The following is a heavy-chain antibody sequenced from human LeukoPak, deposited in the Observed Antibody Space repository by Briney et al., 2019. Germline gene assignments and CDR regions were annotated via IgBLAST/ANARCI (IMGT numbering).Heavy chain of an antibody. Sequence: PGGSLRLSCAASGFTFSSYSMNWVRQAPGKGLEWVSSISSSSSYIYHADSVKGRFTITRDNAKNSLYLQMNSLRAEDTAVYYCARARADGYNRDYWGQGTLVTVSS. D-gene: IGHD5-24*01. CDR3: ARARADGYNRDY. CDR2: ISSSSSYI. J-gene: IGHJ4*02. CDR1: GFTFSSYS. V-gene: IGHV3-21*01.